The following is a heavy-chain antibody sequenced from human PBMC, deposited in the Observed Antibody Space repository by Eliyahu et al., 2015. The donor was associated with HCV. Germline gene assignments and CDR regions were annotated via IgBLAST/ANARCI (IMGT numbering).Heavy chain of an antibody. J-gene: IGHJ4*02. CDR2: ISIRGPTI. Sequence: QVRLVESGGGLVKPGGSLRLSCVASGYTFSDYYMSWFRQAPGKGLEWISYISIRGPTIYYADSVKGRFTISRDNAHNSLFLQMDSLRADDTAFYYCARGLYFPYYFDYWGQGALVTVSS. CDR3: ARGLYFPYYFDY. V-gene: IGHV3-11*01. CDR1: GYTFSDYY. D-gene: IGHD2-8*01.